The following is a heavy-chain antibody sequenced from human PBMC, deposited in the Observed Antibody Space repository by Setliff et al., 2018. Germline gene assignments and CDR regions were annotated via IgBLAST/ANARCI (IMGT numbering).Heavy chain of an antibody. CDR3: ARVSSLGGWYDY. CDR2: INHSGST. D-gene: IGHD6-19*01. J-gene: IGHJ4*02. V-gene: IGHV4-34*01. CDR1: GGSFSGYY. Sequence: SETLSLTCAVYGGSFSGYYWSWIRQPPGKGLEWIGEINHSGSTNYNPSLKSRVTISVDTSKNQFSLKLSSVTAADTAVYYCARVSSLGGWYDYWGQGTLVTVSS.